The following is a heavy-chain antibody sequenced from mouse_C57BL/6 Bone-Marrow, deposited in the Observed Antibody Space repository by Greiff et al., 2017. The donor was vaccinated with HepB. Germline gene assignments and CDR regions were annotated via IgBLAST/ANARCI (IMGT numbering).Heavy chain of an antibody. CDR2: ISSGGSYT. J-gene: IGHJ3*01. V-gene: IGHV5-6*01. CDR1: GFTFSSYG. Sequence: LVESGGDLVKPGGSLKLSCAASGFTFSSYGMSWVRQTPDKRLEWVATISSGGSYTYYPDSVKGRFTISRDNAKNTLYLQMSSLKSEDTAMYYCARPFPSSNWSWFAYWGQGTLFTVSA. CDR3: ARPFPSSNWSWFAY. D-gene: IGHD4-1*01.